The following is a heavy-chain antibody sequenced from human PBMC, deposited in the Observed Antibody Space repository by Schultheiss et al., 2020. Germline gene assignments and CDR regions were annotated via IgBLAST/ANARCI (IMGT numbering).Heavy chain of an antibody. J-gene: IGHJ4*02. V-gene: IGHV3-30*03. CDR3: ARDVVY. CDR1: GFTFSSYG. CDR2: ISYDGSNK. D-gene: IGHD2-15*01. Sequence: GGSLRLSCAASGFTFSSYGMHWVRQAPGKGLEWVAVISYDGSNKYYADSVEGRFTISRDNSKNTLYLQMNSLRAEDTAVYYCARDVVYWGQGTLVTVSS.